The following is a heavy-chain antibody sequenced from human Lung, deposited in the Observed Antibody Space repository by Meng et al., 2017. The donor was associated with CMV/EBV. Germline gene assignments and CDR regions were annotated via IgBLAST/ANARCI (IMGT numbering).Heavy chain of an antibody. Sequence: QVQLQESRPGLVKPSGTLSHTRAVSGGSISSSNVWSWVRQPPGKGLEWIGEIYHSGSTNYNPSLKSRVTISVDKSKNQFSLKLSSVTAADTAVYYCASFPPPGKQWLVTDYWGQGTLVTVSS. D-gene: IGHD6-19*01. CDR3: ASFPPPGKQWLVTDY. CDR2: IYHSGST. J-gene: IGHJ4*02. CDR1: GGSISSSNV. V-gene: IGHV4-4*02.